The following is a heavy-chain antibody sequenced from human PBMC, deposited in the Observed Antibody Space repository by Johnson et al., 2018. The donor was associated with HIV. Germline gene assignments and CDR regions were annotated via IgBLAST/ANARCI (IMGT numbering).Heavy chain of an antibody. V-gene: IGHV3-30*02. D-gene: IGHD6-13*01. CDR3: AKDWARIAAAQFDI. CDR1: GFTFSNYD. J-gene: IGHJ3*02. Sequence: QVQLVESGGGVVQPGGSRRLSCAASGFTFSNYDMHWVRQAPGKGLEWVAFIRYDGSNKYYADSVKGRFTISRDNSKNTLYLQMNSLRAEDTAVYYCAKDWARIAAAQFDIWGQGTMVTVSS. CDR2: IRYDGSNK.